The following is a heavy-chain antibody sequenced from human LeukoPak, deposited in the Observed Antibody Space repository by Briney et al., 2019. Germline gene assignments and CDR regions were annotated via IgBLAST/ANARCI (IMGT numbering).Heavy chain of an antibody. CDR2: TYYWSKWYN. Sequence: SQTLSLTCAISGDSVSSNIAAWNWIRQSPSRGLEWLGRTYYWSKWYNDYAVSVNSRITINPDTSKNQFPLALNTVTSDDTDVDKCGREMGHYDFWGQGTLVTVSS. CDR3: GREMGHYDF. D-gene: IGHD1-26*01. J-gene: IGHJ4*02. V-gene: IGHV6-1*01. CDR1: GDSVSSNIAA.